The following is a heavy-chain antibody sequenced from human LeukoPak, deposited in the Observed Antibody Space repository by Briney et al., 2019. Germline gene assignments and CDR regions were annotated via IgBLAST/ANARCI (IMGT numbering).Heavy chain of an antibody. J-gene: IGHJ6*03. Sequence: SQTLSLTCTVSGGSISSGGYYWSWIRQHPGKGLEWIGYIYYSGSTYYNPSLKSRVTISVDTSKNQFSLRLTSVAAADTAVYYCARVEMATIPNYFYYYMDVWGKGTTVTVSS. CDR1: GGSISSGGYY. D-gene: IGHD5-24*01. V-gene: IGHV4-31*03. CDR2: IYYSGST. CDR3: ARVEMATIPNYFYYYMDV.